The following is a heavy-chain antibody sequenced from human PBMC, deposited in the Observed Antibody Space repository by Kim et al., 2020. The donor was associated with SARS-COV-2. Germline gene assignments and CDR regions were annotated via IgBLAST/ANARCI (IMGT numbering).Heavy chain of an antibody. J-gene: IGHJ6*03. Sequence: ASVKVYCKTSGYTFSTYAINWVRQAPGQGLEWMGWINTDTGKPVYAQGLSGRFVFSLDTSVSTAYLQIGSLHADDTAVYYCARPYNTGWYSYPMDVWGKGTTVTVSS. CDR3: ARPYNTGWYSYPMDV. V-gene: IGHV7-4-1*01. D-gene: IGHD6-19*01. CDR1: GYTFSTYA. CDR2: INTDTGKP.